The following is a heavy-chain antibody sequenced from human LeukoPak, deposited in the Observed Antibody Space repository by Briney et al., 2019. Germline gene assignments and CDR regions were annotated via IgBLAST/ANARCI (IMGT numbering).Heavy chain of an antibody. CDR3: ARAPYDILTGYSLNWFDP. V-gene: IGHV1-3*01. CDR2: INGDNGNT. Sequence: ASVKVSCKASEYTFTTYAMHWVRQAPGQRLEWMGWINGDNGNTKYSQKFQGRVTITRDTSAYTGYMELRSLISADTAVYFCARAPYDILTGYSLNWFDPWGQGTLVTVSS. J-gene: IGHJ5*02. CDR1: EYTFTTYA. D-gene: IGHD3-9*01.